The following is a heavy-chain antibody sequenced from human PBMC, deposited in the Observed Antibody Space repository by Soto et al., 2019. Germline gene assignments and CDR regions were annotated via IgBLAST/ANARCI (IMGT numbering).Heavy chain of an antibody. V-gene: IGHV3-30-3*01. D-gene: IGHD3-10*01. Sequence: QVQVVESGGGVVQPERSLRLSCTASGFTFSSYAMHWVRQAPGKGLEWVAVISYDGGNKYYADSVKGRFTISRDNSKNTLYLQMNSLRAEDTAVYYCARGRKFGDLLSFDYWGQGTLVTVSS. CDR2: ISYDGGNK. J-gene: IGHJ4*02. CDR3: ARGRKFGDLLSFDY. CDR1: GFTFSSYA.